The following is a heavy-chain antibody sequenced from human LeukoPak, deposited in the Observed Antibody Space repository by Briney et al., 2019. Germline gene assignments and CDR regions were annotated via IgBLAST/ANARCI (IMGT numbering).Heavy chain of an antibody. CDR2: INGGNGNT. Sequence: ASVKVSCKASGYTFPTFAIHWVRQAPGQRPEWMGWINGGNGNTKYSQKFQGRVTITRDTSAGTAYMELTSLRSEDMAVYYCARGRGTGGSNRDFYFYYYMDVWGNGTTVIVSS. V-gene: IGHV1-3*01. CDR3: ARGRGTGGSNRDFYFYYYMDV. D-gene: IGHD6-13*01. CDR1: GYTFPTFA. J-gene: IGHJ6*03.